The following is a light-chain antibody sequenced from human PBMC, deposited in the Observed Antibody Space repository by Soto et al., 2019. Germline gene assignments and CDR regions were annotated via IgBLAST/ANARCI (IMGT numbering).Light chain of an antibody. CDR3: QSFDSSRFYV. CDR1: SSNIGAGYD. V-gene: IGLV1-40*01. CDR2: ANN. J-gene: IGLJ1*01. Sequence: QSVLTQPPSMSGAPGQRVTISCTGSSSNIGAGYDVHWYQQLPGTAPQLVMYANNNRPSGVPDRFSGSKSDTSASLAITGLQVEDEADYYCQSFDSSRFYVFGTGTKLTVL.